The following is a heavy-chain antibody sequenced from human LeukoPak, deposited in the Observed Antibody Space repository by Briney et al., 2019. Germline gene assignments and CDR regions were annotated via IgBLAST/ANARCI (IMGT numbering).Heavy chain of an antibody. V-gene: IGHV3-7*01. J-gene: IGHJ4*02. CDR2: IKQGGSEK. D-gene: IGHD5-18*01. Sequence: GGSLRLSCAASGFTFSSYWMSWVRQAPGKGLEWVANIKQGGSEKYYVDSVKGRFTISRDNAKNSLYLQMNSLRAEDTAVYYCARDQRYSYGHYFDYWGQGTLVTVSS. CDR1: GFTFSSYW. CDR3: ARDQRYSYGHYFDY.